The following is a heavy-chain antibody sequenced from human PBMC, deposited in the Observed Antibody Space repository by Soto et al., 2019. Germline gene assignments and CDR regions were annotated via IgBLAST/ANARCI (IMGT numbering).Heavy chain of an antibody. CDR2: IYYSGST. Sequence: PSETLSLTCTVSGGSISSYYWSWIRQPPGKGLEWIGYIYYSGSTNYNPSLKSRVTISVDTSKNQFSLKLSSVTAADTAVYYCAKDYGYNSDHFDYWRRGTLVTVSS. D-gene: IGHD5-12*01. J-gene: IGHJ4*02. CDR3: AKDYGYNSDHFDY. V-gene: IGHV4-59*01. CDR1: GGSISSYY.